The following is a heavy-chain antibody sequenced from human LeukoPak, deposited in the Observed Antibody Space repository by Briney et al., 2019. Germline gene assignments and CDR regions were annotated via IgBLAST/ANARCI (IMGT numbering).Heavy chain of an antibody. Sequence: ASVKVSCKASGYTFTSYYMHWVRQAPGQGLEWMGIINPSGGSTSYAQKFQGRVTITADESTSTAYMELSSLRSEDTAVYYCARCYDLWSGYYRWLDPWGQGTLVTVSS. V-gene: IGHV1-46*01. CDR2: INPSGGST. CDR3: ARCYDLWSGYYRWLDP. D-gene: IGHD3-3*01. J-gene: IGHJ5*02. CDR1: GYTFTSYY.